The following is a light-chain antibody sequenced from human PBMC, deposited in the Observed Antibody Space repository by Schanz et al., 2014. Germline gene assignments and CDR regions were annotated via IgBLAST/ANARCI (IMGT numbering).Light chain of an antibody. CDR3: SSYRRTDTTYVV. Sequence: QSALTQPPSASGSPGQSVTISCTGTSSDVGGYNYVTWYQQHPGKAPKLMIYEVSKRPSGISNRFSGSKSGNTASLTISGLQAEDEADYYCSSYRRTDTTYVVFGGGTKLTVL. V-gene: IGLV2-8*01. J-gene: IGLJ2*01. CDR1: SSDVGGYNY. CDR2: EVS.